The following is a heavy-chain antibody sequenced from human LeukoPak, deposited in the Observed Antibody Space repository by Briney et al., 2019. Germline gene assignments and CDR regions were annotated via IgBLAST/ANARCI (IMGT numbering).Heavy chain of an antibody. Sequence: SETLSLTCTVSAGFVSNSNYYWGWIRQPPGKGLEWIGSIYYSGSTYYNPSLESRVTISVDTSKNQFSLKLSSVTAADTAVYYCAQRLRLNWFDPWGQGTLVTVSS. J-gene: IGHJ5*02. D-gene: IGHD5-12*01. CDR2: IYYSGST. CDR3: AQRLRLNWFDP. V-gene: IGHV4-39*07. CDR1: AGFVSNSNYY.